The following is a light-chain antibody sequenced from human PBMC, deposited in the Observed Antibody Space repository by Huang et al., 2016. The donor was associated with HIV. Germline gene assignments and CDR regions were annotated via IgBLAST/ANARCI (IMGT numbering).Light chain of an antibody. Sequence: IVLRQSPGTRSLSPGERATLYCWAGSTISRKLLAWYQQKPGQTPRLIIYAASTRATGIPDRFSGSAAGTDFTLTINRLEPEDFAVYYCQQYSASPWTFGQGTTVEIK. V-gene: IGKV3-20*01. J-gene: IGKJ1*01. CDR1: STISRKL. CDR3: QQYSASPWT. CDR2: AAS.